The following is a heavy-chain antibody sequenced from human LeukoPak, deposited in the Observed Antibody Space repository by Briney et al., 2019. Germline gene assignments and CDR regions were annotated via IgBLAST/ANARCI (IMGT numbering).Heavy chain of an antibody. CDR2: ISGSGGST. D-gene: IGHD1-26*01. CDR1: GFTFSSYA. Sequence: GGSLRLSCAAAGFTFSSYAMSWVRQAPGKGLEWVSAISGSGGSTYYADSVKGPFTISRDNSKNTLYLQMNSLRAEDTAVYYCAKVSSYSGSYYYYYYYMDVWGKGTTVTVSS. J-gene: IGHJ6*03. CDR3: AKVSSYSGSYYYYYYYMDV. V-gene: IGHV3-23*01.